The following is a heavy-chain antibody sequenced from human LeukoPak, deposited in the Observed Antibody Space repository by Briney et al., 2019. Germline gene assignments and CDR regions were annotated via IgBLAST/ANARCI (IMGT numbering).Heavy chain of an antibody. V-gene: IGHV1-3*01. Sequence: ASVKVSCKASGYTFTSYAIHWVRQAPGQRLEWMGWINAGNGNTKYSQHFQGRITISRDTSARTAYMDLSSLRSEDTAGYYCARGQGYHDILSCYLHYFDYWGQGTLVTVSS. CDR3: ARGQGYHDILSCYLHYFDY. CDR1: GYTFTSYA. CDR2: INAGNGNT. J-gene: IGHJ4*02. D-gene: IGHD3-9*01.